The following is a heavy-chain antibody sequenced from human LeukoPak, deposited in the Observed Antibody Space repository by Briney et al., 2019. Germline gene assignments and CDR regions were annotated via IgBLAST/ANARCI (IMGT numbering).Heavy chain of an antibody. Sequence: PGGSLRLSCAASGFTFSSYSMNWVRQAPGKGLEWVANIKQDGTEKYYVDSVKGRFTISRDNTKTSLYLQMNSLRAEDTAVYYCARDRAYYYDSSGYYDYWGQGTLVTVSS. CDR3: ARDRAYYYDSSGYYDY. CDR2: IKQDGTEK. D-gene: IGHD3-22*01. CDR1: GFTFSSYS. V-gene: IGHV3-7*01. J-gene: IGHJ4*02.